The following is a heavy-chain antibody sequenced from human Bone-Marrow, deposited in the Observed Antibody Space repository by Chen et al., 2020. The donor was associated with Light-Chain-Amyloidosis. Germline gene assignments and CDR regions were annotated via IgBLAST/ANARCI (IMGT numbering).Heavy chain of an antibody. CDR1: GFTFASHT. V-gene: IGHV3-21*06. D-gene: IGHD6-6*01. CDR3: ARDQVEYKFFYYMDV. Sequence: EVLLVEAGGGLVKPGGSLRLSSAPSGFTFASHTMNWVRQAPGKGLEWVSSIDSSGTYINYADSTRGRFSISRDNAKNSLYLQITSLRAEDTAVYYCARDQVEYKFFYYMDVWGKGTTVTVSS. J-gene: IGHJ6*03. CDR2: IDSSGTYI.